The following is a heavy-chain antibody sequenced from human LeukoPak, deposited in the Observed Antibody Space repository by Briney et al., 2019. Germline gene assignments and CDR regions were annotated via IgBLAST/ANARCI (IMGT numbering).Heavy chain of an antibody. CDR1: GGSFSSGSYY. Sequence: PSETLSLTCTVSGGSFSSGSYYWSWIRQPAGKGLEWIGRIYTSGSTNYNPSLKSRVTISVDTSKNQFSLKLSSVTAADTAVYYCARVIGSMGIDYWGQGTLVTVSS. CDR3: ARVIGSMGIDY. J-gene: IGHJ4*02. D-gene: IGHD1-26*01. V-gene: IGHV4-61*02. CDR2: IYTSGST.